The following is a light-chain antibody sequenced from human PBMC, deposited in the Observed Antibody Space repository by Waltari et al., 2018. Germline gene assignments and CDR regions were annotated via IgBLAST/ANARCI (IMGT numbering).Light chain of an antibody. CDR3: ASYVYTNTWV. Sequence: QSALTQPASVSGFPGQSITISCTGTSTDVGGYNFVSWYRQHPGKTPQLLIFEVTKRPSWFHNRFSGSKAGNTASLTISGLQAEDEADYYCASYVYTNTWVFGGGTKLTVL. J-gene: IGLJ3*02. CDR1: STDVGGYNF. V-gene: IGLV2-23*02. CDR2: EVT.